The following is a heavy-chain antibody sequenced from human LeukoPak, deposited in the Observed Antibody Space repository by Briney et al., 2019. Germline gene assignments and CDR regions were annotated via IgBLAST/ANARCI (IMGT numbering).Heavy chain of an antibody. CDR1: GFTFSNYA. CDR3: ASTNYRGGSTGYNWFDP. CDR2: ISYDGSSE. Sequence: GGSLRLSCAASGFTFSNYAMHWVRQAPGKGLEWVAVISYDGSSESYPDSVKGRFTISRDNSKNMSYLQMNSLRGEDTAVYYCASTNYRGGSTGYNWFDPWGQGTLVTVSS. V-gene: IGHV3-30-3*01. J-gene: IGHJ5*02. D-gene: IGHD1-26*01.